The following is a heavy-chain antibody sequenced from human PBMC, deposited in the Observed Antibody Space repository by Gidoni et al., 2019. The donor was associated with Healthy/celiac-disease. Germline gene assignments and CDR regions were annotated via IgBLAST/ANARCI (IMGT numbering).Heavy chain of an antibody. V-gene: IGHV1-69*01. Sequence: VQLVQSGAEVTKPGSSVTVSCQASGGTFSSYAISWVQPAPGQGLEWMGGIIPIFGTANYAQKFQGRVTITADESTSTAYMELSSLRSEDTAVYYCARVVVCSSTSCYRTPSTTWGRDVWGQGTTVTVSS. CDR1: GGTFSSYA. D-gene: IGHD2-2*01. CDR2: IIPIFGTA. CDR3: ARVVVCSSTSCYRTPSTTWGRDV. J-gene: IGHJ6*02.